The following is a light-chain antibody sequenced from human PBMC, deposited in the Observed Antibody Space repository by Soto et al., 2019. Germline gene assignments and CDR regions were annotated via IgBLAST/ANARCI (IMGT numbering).Light chain of an antibody. CDR1: QSVGSSY. CDR3: QQYGSSPTWT. Sequence: EIVLTQSPGTVSLSPGERATLSCRASQSVGSSYLAWYQQKPGQAPRLLIYGASSRATGIPDRFSGSGSGTDFTLTISRLEPEDFAVYYCQQYGSSPTWTFGQGTKVEI. J-gene: IGKJ1*01. CDR2: GAS. V-gene: IGKV3-20*01.